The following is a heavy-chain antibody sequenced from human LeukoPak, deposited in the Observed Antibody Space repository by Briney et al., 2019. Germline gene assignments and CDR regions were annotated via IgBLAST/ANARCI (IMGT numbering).Heavy chain of an antibody. CDR1: GYTFTNSY. J-gene: IGHJ3*02. CDR3: ARIRDGYNDAYDI. Sequence: ASVKVSCKASGYTFTNSYIHWVRQAPGQVLEWMGSINPDGGNTNYAQNFQGRVTLTRDTSTSTVYMELSSLGPEDTAIYYCARIRDGYNDAYDIWGQGTVVTVPS. CDR2: INPDGGNT. D-gene: IGHD5-24*01. V-gene: IGHV1-46*01.